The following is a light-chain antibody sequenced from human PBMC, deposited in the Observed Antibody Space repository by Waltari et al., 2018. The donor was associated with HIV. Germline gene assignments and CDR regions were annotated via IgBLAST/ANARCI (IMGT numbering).Light chain of an antibody. CDR1: TSNVRNNY. CDR3: AVWDDRLSGRL. V-gene: IGLV1-47*01. CDR2: RNN. J-gene: IGLJ2*01. Sequence: QSVLAQPRSVSGTPGQTVNISCSGSTSNVRNNYVYWYQQVTGVAPKLLIYRNNQRPSGGPDRVSGSKSGTSASLAISGLRTEDEAEYYCAVWDDRLSGRLFGGGTKVTVL.